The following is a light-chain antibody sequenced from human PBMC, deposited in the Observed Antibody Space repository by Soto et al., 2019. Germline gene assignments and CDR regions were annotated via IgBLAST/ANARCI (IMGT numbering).Light chain of an antibody. CDR3: QQYDTSPWT. CDR2: AAS. Sequence: EIVLTQSPGTRSLSPGERATLSCRASQSISSNYFAWYQQKPGQAPRLLIYAASTRATGIPDRFSGSGSGTDFTLIISRLEPEDFAVYYCQQYDTSPWTFGRGTKVEIK. V-gene: IGKV3-20*01. J-gene: IGKJ1*01. CDR1: QSISSNY.